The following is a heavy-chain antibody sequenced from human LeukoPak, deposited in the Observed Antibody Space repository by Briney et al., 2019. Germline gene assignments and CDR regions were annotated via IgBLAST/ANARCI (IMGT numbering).Heavy chain of an antibody. CDR1: GSTFSNYW. J-gene: IGHJ4*02. Sequence: GESLKISFQGSGSTFSNYWIGWVRQLPGKGREWMGIFYPDESDTRYNPPFEGQVTISVDKSISTAFLQWSSLRASDTAMYFCARAYTGSFSGYNYWGQGTLVTVSS. CDR2: FYPDESDT. V-gene: IGHV5-51*01. CDR3: ARAYTGSFSGYNY. D-gene: IGHD6-25*01.